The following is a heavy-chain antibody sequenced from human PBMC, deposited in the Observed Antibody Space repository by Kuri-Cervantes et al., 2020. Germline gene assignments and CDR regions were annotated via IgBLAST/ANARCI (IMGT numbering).Heavy chain of an antibody. CDR1: GYTFTSYY. V-gene: IGHV1-69*13. CDR3: ARGPGRYYYDSSGYYPY. CDR2: IIPIFGTA. D-gene: IGHD3-22*01. Sequence: SVKVSCKASGYTFTSYYIHWVRQAPGQGLEWMGGIIPIFGTANYAQKFQGRVTITADESTSTAYMELSSLRSEDTAVYYCARGPGRYYYDSSGYYPYWGQGTLVTVSS. J-gene: IGHJ4*02.